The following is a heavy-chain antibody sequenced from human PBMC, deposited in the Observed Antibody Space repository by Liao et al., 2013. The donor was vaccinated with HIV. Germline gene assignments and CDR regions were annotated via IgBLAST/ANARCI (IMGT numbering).Heavy chain of an antibody. Sequence: QVQLQESGPGLVKPSQTLSLTCIVSGGSISSGDYYWGWLRQPAGKGLEWLGRISANGNTKYNPALQSRVTMSVDTSKNQFSLKLNSVTAADTATYYCARANYYDSDNDYWDAFDFWGQGTMVIVSS. CDR3: ARANYYDSDNDYWDAFDF. D-gene: IGHD3-22*01. V-gene: IGHV4-61*02. J-gene: IGHJ3*01. CDR1: GGSISSGDYY. CDR2: ISANGNT.